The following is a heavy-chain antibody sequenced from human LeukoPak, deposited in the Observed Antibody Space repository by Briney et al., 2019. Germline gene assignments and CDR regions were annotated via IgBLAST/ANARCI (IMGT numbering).Heavy chain of an antibody. Sequence: GGSLRLSCVASGFTFKNCAMSWVRQAPGKRLEWVSGINYSGGHKYYADSVKGRFTISRDSSKNTLSLQMNSLTTEDTAVYYCAKDDSMTLDHFDYWGQGALVTVSS. CDR1: GFTFKNCA. CDR2: INYSGGHK. V-gene: IGHV3-23*01. D-gene: IGHD4-11*01. J-gene: IGHJ4*02. CDR3: AKDDSMTLDHFDY.